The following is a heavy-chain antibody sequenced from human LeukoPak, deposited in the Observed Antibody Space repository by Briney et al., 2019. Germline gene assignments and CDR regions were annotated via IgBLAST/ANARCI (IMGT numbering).Heavy chain of an antibody. CDR1: GGSIRSTSYY. D-gene: IGHD1-1*01. J-gene: IGHJ4*02. Sequence: SETLSLTCTVSGGSIRSTSYYWGWIRQPPGKGLEWIGSIYYSGSTYYNPSLKSRVTISVDTSKNQFSLKLSSVTAADTAVYYCARDARVRANFDFWGQGTLVTVSS. CDR2: IYYSGST. CDR3: ARDARVRANFDF. V-gene: IGHV4-39*01.